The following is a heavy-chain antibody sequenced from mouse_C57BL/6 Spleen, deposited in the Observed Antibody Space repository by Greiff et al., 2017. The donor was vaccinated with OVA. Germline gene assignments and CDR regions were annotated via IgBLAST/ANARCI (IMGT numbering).Heavy chain of an antibody. D-gene: IGHD1-1*01. CDR2: IDPSDSYT. J-gene: IGHJ2*01. CDR3: ARKHYYGSSPPFDY. CDR1: GYTFTSYW. V-gene: IGHV1-50*01. Sequence: QVQLQQPGAELVKPGASVKLSCKASGYTFTSYWMQWVKQRPGQGLEWIGEIDPSDSYTNYNQKFKGKATLTVDTSSSTAYMQLSSLTSEDSAVYYCARKHYYGSSPPFDYWGQGTTLTVSS.